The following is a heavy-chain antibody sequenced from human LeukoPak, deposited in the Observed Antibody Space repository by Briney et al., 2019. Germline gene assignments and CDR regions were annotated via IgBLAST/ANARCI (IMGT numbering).Heavy chain of an antibody. CDR3: ARDDYNTHFDY. CDR1: GFTFSSYS. CDR2: ISSGGGTI. J-gene: IGHJ4*02. Sequence: GGSVRLSCAASGFTFSSYSMNWVRQAPGKGVEWVSYISSGGGTIYYAESVKGGFTISRDNAVNSLYLQMNTLRAEDTAVYYCARDDYNTHFDYWGRGTLVTVSS. V-gene: IGHV3-48*01. D-gene: IGHD4-11*01.